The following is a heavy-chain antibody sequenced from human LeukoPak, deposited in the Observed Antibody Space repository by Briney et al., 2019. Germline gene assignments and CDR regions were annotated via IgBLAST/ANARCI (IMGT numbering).Heavy chain of an antibody. V-gene: IGHV4-59*01. J-gene: IGHJ5*02. CDR1: GGSISSYY. D-gene: IGHD3-10*01. CDR2: IYYSGST. Sequence: SETLSLTSTVSGGSISSYYWSWIRQPPGKGLEWIGYIYYSGSTNYNPSLKSRVTISVDTSKNQFSLKLSSVTAADTAVYYCASLDGSGRNHWGQGTLVTVSS. CDR3: ASLDGSGRNH.